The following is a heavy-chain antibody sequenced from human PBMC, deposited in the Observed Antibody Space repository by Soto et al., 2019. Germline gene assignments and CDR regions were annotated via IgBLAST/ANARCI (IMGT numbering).Heavy chain of an antibody. Sequence: AASVKVSCKASGGTFSSYAISWVRQAPGQGLEWMGGIIPIFGTANYAQKFQGRVTITAEESTSTAYMELSSLRSEDTAVYYCARDCGGDCPHSLGYWGQGAMVTVSS. V-gene: IGHV1-69*13. J-gene: IGHJ4*02. CDR2: IIPIFGTA. CDR1: GGTFSSYA. D-gene: IGHD2-21*02. CDR3: ARDCGGDCPHSLGY.